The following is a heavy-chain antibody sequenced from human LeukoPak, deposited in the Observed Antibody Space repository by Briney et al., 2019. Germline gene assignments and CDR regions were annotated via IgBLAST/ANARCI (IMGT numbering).Heavy chain of an antibody. CDR1: GGSISSGGYY. CDR2: INHSGST. J-gene: IGHJ4*02. D-gene: IGHD3-22*01. V-gene: IGHV4-39*07. CDR3: ARGLRSGDYDSSGYYYIFDY. Sequence: PSETLSLTCTVSGGSISSGGYYWSWIRQPPGKGLEWIGEINHSGSTNYNPSLKSRVTISVDTSKNQFSLKLSSVTAADTAVYYCARGLRSGDYDSSGYYYIFDYWGQGTLVTVSS.